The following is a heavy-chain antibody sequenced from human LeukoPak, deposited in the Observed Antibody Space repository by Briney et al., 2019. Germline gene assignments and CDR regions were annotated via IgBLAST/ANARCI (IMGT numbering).Heavy chain of an antibody. V-gene: IGHV3-49*03. CDR1: GFTFGDYL. J-gene: IGHJ4*02. CDR3: SSGSGWLSVY. CDR2: ISGGTT. D-gene: IGHD6-19*01. Sequence: GGSLRLSCTASGFTFGDYLMSWFRQAPGKGLEWIGFISGGTTEYAASVKGRFTISRDDSTSIAYLQMNSLTTGDTAVYYCSSGSGWLSVYWGQGTLVTVSS.